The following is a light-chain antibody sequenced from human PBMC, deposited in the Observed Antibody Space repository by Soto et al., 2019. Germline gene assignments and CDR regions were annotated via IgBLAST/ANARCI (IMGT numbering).Light chain of an antibody. CDR2: DAS. CDR1: QDISNY. V-gene: IGKV1-33*01. CDR3: QQYDNPQFT. J-gene: IGKJ3*01. Sequence: DIQMTQSPSSLSASVGDRVTITCQASQDISNYLNWYQQKPGKAPKLLIYDASNLETGVPSRFSGSGSGTDFTFTISSLQPEDFATYYCQQYDNPQFTFGPGTKVDIK.